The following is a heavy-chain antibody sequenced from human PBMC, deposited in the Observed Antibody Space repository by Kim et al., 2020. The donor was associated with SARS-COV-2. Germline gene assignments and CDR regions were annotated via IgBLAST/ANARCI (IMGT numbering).Heavy chain of an antibody. V-gene: IGHV3-23*01. J-gene: IGHJ6*02. D-gene: IGHD2-15*01. Sequence: GGSLRLSCAASGFTFSSYAMSWVRQAPGKGLEWVSAISGSGGSTYYADSVKGRFTISRDNSKNTLYLQMNSLRAEDTAVYYCAKAILKGYCSGGSCYPYYYGMDVWGQGTTVTVSS. CDR2: ISGSGGST. CDR3: AKAILKGYCSGGSCYPYYYGMDV. CDR1: GFTFSSYA.